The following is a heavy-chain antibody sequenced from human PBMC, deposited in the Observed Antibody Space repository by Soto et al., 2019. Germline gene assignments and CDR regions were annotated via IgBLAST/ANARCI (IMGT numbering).Heavy chain of an antibody. Sequence: ASVKVSCKASGYTFTSYGISWVRQAPGQGLEWMGWISAYNGNTNYAQKLQGRVTMTTDTSTSTAYMELRSLRSDDTAVYYCARVHDDREWEQFDYWGQGTLVTVSS. CDR1: GYTFTSYG. J-gene: IGHJ4*02. D-gene: IGHD1-26*01. V-gene: IGHV1-18*01. CDR2: ISAYNGNT. CDR3: ARVHDDREWEQFDY.